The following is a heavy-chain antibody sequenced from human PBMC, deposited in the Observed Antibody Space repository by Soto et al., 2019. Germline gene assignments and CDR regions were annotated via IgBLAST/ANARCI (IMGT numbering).Heavy chain of an antibody. V-gene: IGHV5-51*01. CDR2: LHSGHSSA. J-gene: IGHJ4*02. D-gene: IGHD2-2*01. CDR1: GSIFSSYS. CDR3: GTCASSHWFDY. Sequence: PGESLKISFKASGSIFSSYSICWVRQMPVKGLEWVGNLHSGHSSATYSPSFQGHVTISVDKSINTAYLQWSSLKASDTAFYYCGTCASSHWFDYVGQGTLVNGSS.